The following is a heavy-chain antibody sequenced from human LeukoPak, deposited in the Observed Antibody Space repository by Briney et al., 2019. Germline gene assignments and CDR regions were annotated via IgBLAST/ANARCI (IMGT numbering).Heavy chain of an antibody. CDR2: IGGSGGST. CDR3: AKIPHIVVVTANLDY. Sequence: HPGGSLRLSCAASGFTFSSYAMSWVRQAPGKGLEWVSAIGGSGGSTYYADSVKGRFTISRDNSKNTLYLQMNSLRAEDTAVYYCAKIPHIVVVTANLDYWGQGTLVTVSS. CDR1: GFTFSSYA. D-gene: IGHD2-21*02. V-gene: IGHV3-23*01. J-gene: IGHJ4*02.